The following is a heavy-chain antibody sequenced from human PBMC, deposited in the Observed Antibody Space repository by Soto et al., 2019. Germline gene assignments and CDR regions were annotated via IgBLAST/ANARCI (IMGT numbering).Heavy chain of an antibody. Sequence: QVQLVQSGAEVKKPGASVKVSCKASGYTFSSYGISWVRQAPGQGLEWMGWISAYNGNTNYAQKLQGRVTMTTDTXXSTAYMDRRSLRSDDTAIYSCARDRGDGAGSYYGYWGKGTLVTVCS. CDR1: GYTFSSYG. CDR3: ARDRGDGAGSYYGY. V-gene: IGHV1-18*01. J-gene: IGHJ4*02. CDR2: ISAYNGNT. D-gene: IGHD3-10*01.